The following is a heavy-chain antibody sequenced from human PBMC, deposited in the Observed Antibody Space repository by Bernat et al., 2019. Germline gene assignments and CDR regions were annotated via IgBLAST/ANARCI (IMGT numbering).Heavy chain of an antibody. CDR3: ARAFEPYYYYMDV. CDR1: GFTFSSYE. CDR2: ISSSGSTI. D-gene: IGHD3-9*01. J-gene: IGHJ6*03. Sequence: EVQLVESGGGLVQPGGSLRLSCAASGFTFSSYEMNWVRQAPGKGLVWVSYISSSGSTIYYADSVKGRFTISRDNAKNSLYLQMNSLRAEDTAVYYCARAFEPYYYYMDVWGKGTTVTVSS. V-gene: IGHV3-48*03.